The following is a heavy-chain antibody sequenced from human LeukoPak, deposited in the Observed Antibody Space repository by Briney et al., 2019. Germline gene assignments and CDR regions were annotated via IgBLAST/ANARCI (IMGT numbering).Heavy chain of an antibody. CDR2: VHLDGRT. D-gene: IGHD6-25*01. CDR3: AREGGFYRPLDY. J-gene: IGHJ4*02. Sequence: PETLSLTCGVSGGSLSSTNWWTWIRQPPGKGLEWIGEVHLDGRTNFNPSLKSRLTMSVDLSENHVSLKLTSVTAADTAAYYCAREGGFYRPLDYSGQGTLVTVSS. CDR1: GGSLSSTNW. V-gene: IGHV4-4*03.